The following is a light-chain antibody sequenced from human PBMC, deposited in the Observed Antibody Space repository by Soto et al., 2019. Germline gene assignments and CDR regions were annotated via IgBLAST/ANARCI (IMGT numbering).Light chain of an antibody. CDR3: AAWDDSLNGQGV. CDR2: SND. V-gene: IGLV1-44*01. Sequence: QSVLTQPPSPSGTPGQRVSISCSGSSSNIGRNTVNWYQQLPGTAPKVLIYSNDQRPSGVPDRFSGSKSGTSASLAISGLQSEDEADYYCAAWDDSLNGQGVFGGGTKLTVL. J-gene: IGLJ3*02. CDR1: SSNIGRNT.